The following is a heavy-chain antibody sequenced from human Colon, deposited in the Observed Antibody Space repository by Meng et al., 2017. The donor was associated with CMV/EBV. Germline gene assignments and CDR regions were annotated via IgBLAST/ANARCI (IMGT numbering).Heavy chain of an antibody. D-gene: IGHD2-15*01. CDR2: ITWTSGST. CDR1: GFAFSESG. V-gene: IGHV3-9*01. CDR3: AKDLSSFASLPMDF. Sequence: SLKISCVASGFAFSESGMHWIRQPPGRGLEWVAGITWTSGSTGYADSVRGRFTISRDNAKNSLYLQMNSLRLEDTALYYCAKDLSSFASLPMDFWGQGTPVTVSS. J-gene: IGHJ4*02.